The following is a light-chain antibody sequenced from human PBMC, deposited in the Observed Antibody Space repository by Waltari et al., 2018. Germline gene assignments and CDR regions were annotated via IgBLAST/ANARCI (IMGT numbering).Light chain of an antibody. CDR1: QSISNF. Sequence: DIQLTQSPSSLSASAGDRVTITCRASQSISNFLKWDQQKPGQAHNLLVYDTSSLQRGVPSRFSGSGSGTDFTLTISSLQPEDFAAYFCQQSYRTPLTFGGGTKVEIK. CDR2: DTS. V-gene: IGKV1-39*01. CDR3: QQSYRTPLT. J-gene: IGKJ4*01.